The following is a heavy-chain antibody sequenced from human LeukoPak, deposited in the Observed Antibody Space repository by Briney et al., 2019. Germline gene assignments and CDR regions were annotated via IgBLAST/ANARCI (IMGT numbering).Heavy chain of an antibody. CDR3: ARTDNGNDVYYYMDA. J-gene: IGHJ6*03. D-gene: IGHD1-1*01. CDR1: GGTFSSYA. CDR2: ISAYNGNT. Sequence: ASVKVSCKASGGTFSSYAISWVRQAPGQGLEWMGWISAYNGNTNYAQKFQGRVTITRNTSISTAYMELSSLRSEDTAVYYCARTDNGNDVYYYMDAWGKGTRVTVPS. V-gene: IGHV1-8*03.